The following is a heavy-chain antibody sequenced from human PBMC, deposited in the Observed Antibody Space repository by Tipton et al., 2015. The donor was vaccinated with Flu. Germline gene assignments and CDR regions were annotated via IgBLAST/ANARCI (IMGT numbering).Heavy chain of an antibody. CDR2: ISYDGSNK. J-gene: IGHJ5*02. Sequence: CAASGFTFSSYGMHWVRQAPGKGLEWVAVISYDGSNKYYADSVKGRFTISRDNSKNTLYLQMNSLRAEDTAVYYCAKGGYSYGPNWFDPWGQGTLVTVSS. V-gene: IGHV3-30*18. CDR3: AKGGYSYGPNWFDP. CDR1: GFTFSSYG. D-gene: IGHD5-18*01.